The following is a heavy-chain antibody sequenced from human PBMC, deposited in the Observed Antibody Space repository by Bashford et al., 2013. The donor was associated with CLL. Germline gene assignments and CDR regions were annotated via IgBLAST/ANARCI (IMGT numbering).Heavy chain of an antibody. D-gene: IGHD3-3*01. CDR3: ARLPKSWHYDFWSGYWGPYFDY. CDR1: GGTFSSYA. J-gene: IGHJ4*02. CDR2: IIPIFGTA. V-gene: IGHV1-69*13. Sequence: SVKGSPARASGGTFSSYAISWVRQAPGQGLEWMGGIIPIFGTANYAQKFQGRVTITADESTSTAYMELSSLRSEDTAVYYCARLPKSWHYDFWSGYWGPYFDYWGQGNPGSPSSS.